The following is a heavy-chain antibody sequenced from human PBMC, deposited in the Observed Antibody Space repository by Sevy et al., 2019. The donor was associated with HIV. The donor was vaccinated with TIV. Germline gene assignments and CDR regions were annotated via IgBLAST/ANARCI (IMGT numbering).Heavy chain of an antibody. CDR3: AHETFGRFES. CDR1: GFTFSANW. D-gene: IGHD3-16*01. V-gene: IGHV3-7*01. Sequence: GGSLRLSSAASGFTFSANWMNWVRQAPGKGLEWVANIKGDGSDNHYVDSVEGRFTISRDNAKNLLYLQMNSLRVEDTAVYYCAHETFGRFESWGQGTLVTVSS. CDR2: IKGDGSDN. J-gene: IGHJ4*02.